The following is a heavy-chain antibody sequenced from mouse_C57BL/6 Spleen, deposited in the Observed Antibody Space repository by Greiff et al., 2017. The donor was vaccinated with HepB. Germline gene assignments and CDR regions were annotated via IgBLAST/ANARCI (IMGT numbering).Heavy chain of an antibody. Sequence: VQLQQSGPELVKPGASVKMSCKASGYTFTDYNMHWVKQSHGKSLEWIGYINPNNGGTSYNQKFQGKATLTVNKSSSTAYMELRSLTSEDSAVYYCARRYYYGSSGYFDVWGTGTTVTVSS. CDR1: GYTFTDYN. CDR3: ARRYYYGSSGYFDV. CDR2: INPNNGGT. V-gene: IGHV1-22*01. J-gene: IGHJ1*03. D-gene: IGHD1-1*01.